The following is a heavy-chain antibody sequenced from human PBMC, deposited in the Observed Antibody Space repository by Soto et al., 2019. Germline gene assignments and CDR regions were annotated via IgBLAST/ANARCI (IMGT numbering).Heavy chain of an antibody. J-gene: IGHJ4*02. CDR3: VKPPGYYHDSSVYYSV. V-gene: IGHV3-64D*06. CDR2: ISTDEGSK. D-gene: IGHD3-22*01. Sequence: AGSLRLSCSASGFTFSNDGIHWGRQIPWKGLEYVSAISTDEGSKYYDDSVKDRFTISRDNSENTLNLQMSSLRAEDTAVYYCVKPPGYYHDSSVYYSVWGQGTLVTVSS. CDR1: GFTFSNDG.